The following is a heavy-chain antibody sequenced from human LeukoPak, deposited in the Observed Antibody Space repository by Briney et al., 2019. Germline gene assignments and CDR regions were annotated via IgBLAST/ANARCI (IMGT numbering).Heavy chain of an antibody. J-gene: IGHJ5*02. CDR1: GYSISSGYY. CDR3: ARDHYGDYGVGNWFDP. CDR2: IYHSGST. Sequence: SETLSLTCTVSGYSISSGYYWGWIRQPPGKGLEWIGSIYHSGSTYYNPSLKSRVTISVDTSKNQFSLKLSSVTAADTAVYYCARDHYGDYGVGNWFDPWGQGTLVTVSS. V-gene: IGHV4-38-2*02. D-gene: IGHD4-17*01.